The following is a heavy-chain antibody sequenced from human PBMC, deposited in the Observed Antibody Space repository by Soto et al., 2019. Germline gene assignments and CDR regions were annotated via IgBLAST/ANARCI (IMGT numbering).Heavy chain of an antibody. CDR3: ARGEYYYDSSGYRHRLYYFDY. CDR2: IYYSGST. CDR1: GGSISSYY. V-gene: IGHV4-59*01. J-gene: IGHJ4*02. D-gene: IGHD3-22*01. Sequence: QVQLQKSGPGLVKPSETLSLTCTVSGGSISSYYWSWIRQPPGKGLEWIGYIYYSGSTNYNPSLKSRVTISVDTSKNQFSLKLSSVTAADTAVYYCARGEYYYDSSGYRHRLYYFDYWGQGTLVTVSS.